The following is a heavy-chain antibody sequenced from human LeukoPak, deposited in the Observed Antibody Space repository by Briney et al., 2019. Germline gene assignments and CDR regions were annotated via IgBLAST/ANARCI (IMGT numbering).Heavy chain of an antibody. J-gene: IGHJ5*02. CDR1: GGSISSGGYY. CDR2: IYYSGST. CDR3: ARVLSVVSPLGSNWFDP. Sequence: SQTLSLTCTVSGGSISSGGYYWSWIRQHPGKGLEWIGYIYYSGSTYYNPSLKSRVTISVDTSKNQFSLKLSSVTAADTAVYYCARVLSVVSPLGSNWFDPWGQGTLVTASS. V-gene: IGHV4-31*03. D-gene: IGHD2/OR15-2a*01.